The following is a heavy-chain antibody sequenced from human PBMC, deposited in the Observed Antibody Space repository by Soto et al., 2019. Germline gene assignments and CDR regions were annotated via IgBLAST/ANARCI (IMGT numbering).Heavy chain of an antibody. CDR1: GYTFTTYA. J-gene: IGHJ2*01. Sequence: QVQLVQSGAEVNKPGASVKVSCKASGYTFTTYAMHWVRQAPGQRLEWMGWINAGNGDTKYSQNFQGRVTISRDTSANTAYMELSSLRSEDTAVYYCVRAWYFDLWGRGTLVTVSS. CDR2: INAGNGDT. V-gene: IGHV1-3*01. CDR3: VRAWYFDL.